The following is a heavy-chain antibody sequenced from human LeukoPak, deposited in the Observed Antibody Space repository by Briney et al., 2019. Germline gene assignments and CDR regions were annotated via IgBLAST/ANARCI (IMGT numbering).Heavy chain of an antibody. Sequence: PGGSLRLSCAASGFTFSSYGMHWVRQVPGKGLEWVAVISYDGSNKYYADSVKGRFTISRDNSKNPLYLQMNSLRAEDTAVYYCAKDTPYCSGGSCYSIGYFQHWGQGTLVTVSS. CDR1: GFTFSSYG. D-gene: IGHD2-15*01. CDR3: AKDTPYCSGGSCYSIGYFQH. CDR2: ISYDGSNK. J-gene: IGHJ1*01. V-gene: IGHV3-30*18.